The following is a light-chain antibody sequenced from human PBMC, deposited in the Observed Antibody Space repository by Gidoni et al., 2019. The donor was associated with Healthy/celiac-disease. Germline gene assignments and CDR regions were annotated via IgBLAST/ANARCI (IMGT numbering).Light chain of an antibody. CDR2: GAS. J-gene: IGKJ1*01. CDR3: HQYGSSPT. V-gene: IGKV3-20*01. CDR1: QSVSNNY. Sequence: VLTQSPGTLSLSPGERATLSCRASQSVSNNYLAWYQQKPGQAPRLLIFGASSRATGIPDRFSGSGSGTDFTLTIGRLEPEDFAVYYCHQYGSSPTFGQGTKVEIK.